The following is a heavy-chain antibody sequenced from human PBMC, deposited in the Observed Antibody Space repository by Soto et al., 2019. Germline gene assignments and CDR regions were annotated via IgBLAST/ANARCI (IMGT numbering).Heavy chain of an antibody. CDR3: AKNGDFWSWGMDV. Sequence: PGGSLRLSCAASGFTFSTYAMTWVRQAPGKGLEWVAIISSSGDGTYYVGSVKGRFTISRDNSRNTLNLQMNSLRAEDTAVYYCAKNGDFWSWGMDVWGQGTTVTVSS. CDR2: ISSSGDGT. D-gene: IGHD3-3*01. V-gene: IGHV3-23*01. CDR1: GFTFSTYA. J-gene: IGHJ6*02.